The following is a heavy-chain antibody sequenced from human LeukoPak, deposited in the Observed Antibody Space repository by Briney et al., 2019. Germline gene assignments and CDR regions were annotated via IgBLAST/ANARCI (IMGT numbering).Heavy chain of an antibody. Sequence: GGSLRLSCAASGFTFSSNTMKWVRQAPGKGLEWVSAISGSGGSTYYADSVKGRFTISRDNSKNTLYLQMNSLRAEDTAVYYCAKDHPPPYCGGDCYAAAGDYYYYMDVWGKGTTVTVSS. CDR2: ISGSGGST. CDR3: AKDHPPPYCGGDCYAAAGDYYYYMDV. V-gene: IGHV3-23*01. J-gene: IGHJ6*03. CDR1: GFTFSSNT. D-gene: IGHD2-21*01.